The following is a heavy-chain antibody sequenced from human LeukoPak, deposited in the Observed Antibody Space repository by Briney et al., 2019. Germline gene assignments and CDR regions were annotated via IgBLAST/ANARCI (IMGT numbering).Heavy chain of an antibody. Sequence: GGSLRLSCAASGFTFSSYSMNWVRQAPGKGLEWVSSISSSSSYIYYADSVKGRFTISRDNSKNTLYLQMNSLRAEDTAVYYCAKWYSSSWYRGFDYWGQGTLVTVSS. CDR1: GFTFSSYS. D-gene: IGHD6-13*01. J-gene: IGHJ4*02. V-gene: IGHV3-21*01. CDR3: AKWYSSSWYRGFDY. CDR2: ISSSSSYI.